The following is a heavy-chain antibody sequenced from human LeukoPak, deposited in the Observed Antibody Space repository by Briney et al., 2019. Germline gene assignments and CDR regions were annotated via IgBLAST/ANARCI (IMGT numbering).Heavy chain of an antibody. CDR2: IYTSGST. J-gene: IGHJ3*02. CDR1: GGSISSGSYY. CDR3: ARGSGRHAFDI. V-gene: IGHV4-61*02. Sequence: PSGTLSLTCTVSGGSISSGSYYWSWIRQPAGKGLVWIGRIYTSGSTNYNPSLKSRVTISVDTSKNQFSLKLSSVTAADTAVYYCARGSGRHAFDIWGQGTMVTVSS. D-gene: IGHD6-25*01.